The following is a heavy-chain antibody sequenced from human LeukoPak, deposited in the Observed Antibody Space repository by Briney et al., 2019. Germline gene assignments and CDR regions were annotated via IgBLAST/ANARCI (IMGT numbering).Heavy chain of an antibody. CDR3: VTEGDEYLSGPFDY. D-gene: IGHD1-26*01. CDR2: IKQDGSEK. V-gene: IGHV3-7*01. J-gene: IGHJ4*02. CDR1: GFTFNKYY. Sequence: GGSLRLSCAASGFTFNKYYMSWVRQAPGKGLEWVADIKQDGSEKYYVDSVKGRFTISRDNPKNSLYLQLNSLRADDTAVYYCVTEGDEYLSGPFDYWGRGTLVTVSS.